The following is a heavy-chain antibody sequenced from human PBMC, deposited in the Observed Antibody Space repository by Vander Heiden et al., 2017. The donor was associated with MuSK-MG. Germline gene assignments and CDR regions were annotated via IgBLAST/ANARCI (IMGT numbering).Heavy chain of an antibody. CDR3: ARGYCSSTSCYALGLVADY. Sequence: QVQLVQSGAEVKKPGSSVKVSCKASGGTFSSYAISWVRQAPGQGLEWMGGIIPIFGTANYAQKFQGRVTITADKSTSTAYMELSSLRSEDTAVYYCARGYCSSTSCYALGLVADYWGQGTLVTVSS. CDR1: GGTFSSYA. D-gene: IGHD2-2*01. V-gene: IGHV1-69*06. J-gene: IGHJ4*02. CDR2: IIPIFGTA.